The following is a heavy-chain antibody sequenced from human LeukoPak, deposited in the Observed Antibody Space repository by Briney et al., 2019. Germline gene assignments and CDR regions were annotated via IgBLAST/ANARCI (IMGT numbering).Heavy chain of an antibody. J-gene: IGHJ3*02. CDR2: IYDSGTT. CDR1: GDSTSGSTYY. V-gene: IGHV4-39*01. CDR3: ATHRRSGSGGSENAFEI. Sequence: SETLSLTCTVSGDSTSGSTYYWDWIRQAPGKGLEWIGNIYDSGTTHYNPSLKSRVTISGDTSKNQFSLKLNSVTAAGTAIYYCATHRRSGSGGSENAFEIWGQGTMVTVSS. D-gene: IGHD5-12*01.